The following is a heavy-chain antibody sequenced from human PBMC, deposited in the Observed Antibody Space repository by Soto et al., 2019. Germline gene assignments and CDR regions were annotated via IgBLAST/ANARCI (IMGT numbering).Heavy chain of an antibody. Sequence: EVQLLESGGGLVQTGGSLTLSCAASGYTFSSYAMSWVRQAPGKGLEWVSAISSSGGSTYYADSVQGRFTISRDNSKNTLYLQMTGLRAEDTALYYCAVRKTGSYFDYWGQGTLVTVSS. CDR1: GYTFSSYA. J-gene: IGHJ4*02. D-gene: IGHD1-26*01. CDR3: AVRKTGSYFDY. V-gene: IGHV3-23*01. CDR2: ISSSGGST.